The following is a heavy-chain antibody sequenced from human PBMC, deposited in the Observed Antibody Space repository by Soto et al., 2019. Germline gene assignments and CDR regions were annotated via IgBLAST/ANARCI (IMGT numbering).Heavy chain of an antibody. J-gene: IGHJ6*02. D-gene: IGHD3-10*01. CDR1: GGTFNNYA. Sequence: QVLLVQSGPEVKKPGSSVKVSCKASGGTFNNYAINWVRQAPGKGLEWMGGIIPTFGTGNHAQKFQGRVTITADQSTTTAYMELNRLRSEDTAIYDCARFDGTLVRGGRSSPYEMDVWGQGTTVIVSS. CDR3: ARFDGTLVRGGRSSPYEMDV. CDR2: IIPTFGTG. V-gene: IGHV1-69*01.